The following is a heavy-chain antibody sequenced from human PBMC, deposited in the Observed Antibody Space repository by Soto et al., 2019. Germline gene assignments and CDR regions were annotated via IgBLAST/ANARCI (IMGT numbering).Heavy chain of an antibody. CDR2: INPSGGST. J-gene: IGHJ4*02. V-gene: IGHV1-46*01. CDR1: RYTFTSYY. Sequence: ASVKVSCKASRYTFTSYYMHWARQAPGQGLEWMGIINPSGGSTSYAQKFQGRVTMTRDTSTSTVYMELSSLRSEDTAVYYCAREESDSGYARVFYYWGQGTLVTVSS. D-gene: IGHD5-12*01. CDR3: AREESDSGYARVFYY.